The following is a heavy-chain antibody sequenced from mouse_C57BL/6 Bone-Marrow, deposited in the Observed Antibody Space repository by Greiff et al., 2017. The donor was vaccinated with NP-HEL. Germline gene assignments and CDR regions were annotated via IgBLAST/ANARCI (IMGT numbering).Heavy chain of an antibody. CDR1: GHTFTEYT. V-gene: IGHV1-62-2*01. D-gene: IGHD1-1*01. Sequence: QVQLQQSGAELVKPGASVTLSCKASGHTFTEYTIHWVTQRSGQGLEWIGWFYPGSGSIKYNEKFKDKATLTADKSSSTVYMELSRLTSEDSAVDYCARHEDPTVVEGGFAYWGQGTLVTVSA. CDR3: ARHEDPTVVEGGFAY. CDR2: FYPGSGSI. J-gene: IGHJ3*01.